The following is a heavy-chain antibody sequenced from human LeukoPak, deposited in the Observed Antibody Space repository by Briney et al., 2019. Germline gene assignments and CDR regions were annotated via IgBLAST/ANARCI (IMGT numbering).Heavy chain of an antibody. CDR3: ARGSLYCSGGSCYSAIRDY. J-gene: IGHJ4*02. V-gene: IGHV1-2*02. CDR2: INPNSGGT. D-gene: IGHD2-15*01. CDR1: GYTFTGYY. Sequence: GASVKVSCKASGYTFTGYYMHWVRQAPGQGLEWMGWINPNSGGTNYAQKLQGRVTMTTDTSTSTAYMELRSLRSDDTAVYYCARGSLYCSGGSCYSAIRDYWGQGTLVTVSS.